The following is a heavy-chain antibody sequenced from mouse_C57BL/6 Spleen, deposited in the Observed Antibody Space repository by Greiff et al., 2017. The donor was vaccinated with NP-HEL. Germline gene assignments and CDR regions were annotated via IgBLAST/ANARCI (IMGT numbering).Heavy chain of an antibody. CDR1: GFTFSSYA. D-gene: IGHD1-1*01. V-gene: IGHV5-4*01. CDR3: AREGYYYGSSYGWFAY. CDR2: ISDGGSYT. J-gene: IGHJ3*01. Sequence: EVMLVESGGGLVKPGGSLKLSCAASGFTFSSYAMSWVRQTPEKRLEWVATISDGGSYTYYPDNVKGRITISRDNAKNNLYLQMSHLKSEDTAMYYCAREGYYYGSSYGWFAYWGQGTLVTVSA.